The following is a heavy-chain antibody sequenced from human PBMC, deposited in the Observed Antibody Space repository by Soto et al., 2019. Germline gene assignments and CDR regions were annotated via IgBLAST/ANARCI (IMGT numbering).Heavy chain of an antibody. Sequence: PSETLSLTCTVSGGSISSYYWSWIRQPPGKGLEWIGYIYYSGSTNYNPSLKSRVTISVDTSKNQFSLKLSSVAAADTAVYYCARAVYYYDSSGHFDYWGQGTLVTVSS. CDR2: IYYSGST. CDR1: GGSISSYY. J-gene: IGHJ4*02. D-gene: IGHD3-22*01. CDR3: ARAVYYYDSSGHFDY. V-gene: IGHV4-59*01.